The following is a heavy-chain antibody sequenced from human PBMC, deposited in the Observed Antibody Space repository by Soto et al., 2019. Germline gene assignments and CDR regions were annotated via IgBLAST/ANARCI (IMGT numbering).Heavy chain of an antibody. V-gene: IGHV5-10-1*01. CDR2: VDPTDSYS. D-gene: IGHD3-10*01. J-gene: IGHJ6*02. Sequence: VESLKISCKGSVYSFTNYWITWVRQMPVKGLEWLGRVDPTDSYSNYSPSFQGHVTISADKSIRTAYLQWSSLKASDTAMYYCARDSHYSSGNYFPYYSYAMAFWAQGT. CDR1: VYSFTNYW. CDR3: ARDSHYSSGNYFPYYSYAMAF.